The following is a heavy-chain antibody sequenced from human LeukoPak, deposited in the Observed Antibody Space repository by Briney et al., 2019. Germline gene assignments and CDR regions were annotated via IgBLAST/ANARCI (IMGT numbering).Heavy chain of an antibody. CDR1: DDSITMYY. D-gene: IGHD4-17*01. J-gene: IGHJ3*02. CDR3: ARVGLRDDAFDI. CDR2: IYYSGST. V-gene: IGHV4-59*01. Sequence: SETLSLTCTVSDDSITMYYWTWIRQPPGKGLEWIGYIYYSGSTNYNPSLKSRVTISLDTSKNQFSLKLSSVTAADTAVYYCARVGLRDDAFDIWGQGTMVTVSS.